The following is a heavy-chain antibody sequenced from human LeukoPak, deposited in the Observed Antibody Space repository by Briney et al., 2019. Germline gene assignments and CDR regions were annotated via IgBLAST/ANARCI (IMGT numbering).Heavy chain of an antibody. J-gene: IGHJ4*02. CDR1: GFTFKNYS. CDR3: WIGGNPLSPFVS. V-gene: IGHV3-21*01. CDR2: ISPSENYI. Sequence: PGGSLRLSCAASGFTFKNYSLNWVPQAPGKGLEGVSSISPSENYIYYAESVRGRFTISRDNARHALYLHMKSLGAADGSLFYCWIGGNPLSPFVSWGQGTLVTVSS. D-gene: IGHD2-2*03.